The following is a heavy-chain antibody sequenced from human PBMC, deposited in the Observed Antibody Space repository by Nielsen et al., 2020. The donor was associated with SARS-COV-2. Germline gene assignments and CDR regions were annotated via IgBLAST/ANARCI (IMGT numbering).Heavy chain of an antibody. Sequence: GESLKISCAASGFTFSNYEMNWVRQAPGKGLEWVSHISSSGSRKHYAESVEGRFTVSRDNAKKSLYLQMNSLRAEDTAVYYCARDAFPLLGYYYGMDVWGQGTTVTVSS. CDR3: ARDAFPLLGYYYGMDV. D-gene: IGHD2/OR15-2a*01. V-gene: IGHV3-48*03. J-gene: IGHJ6*02. CDR2: ISSSGSRK. CDR1: GFTFSNYE.